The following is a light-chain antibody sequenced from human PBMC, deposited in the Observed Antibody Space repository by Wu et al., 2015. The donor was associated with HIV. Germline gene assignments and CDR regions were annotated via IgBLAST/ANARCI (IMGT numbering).Light chain of an antibody. CDR2: DAS. J-gene: IGKJ4*01. Sequence: DIQMTQSPSSLSASVGDRVTISCQASQDISNYLNWYQQKVGKAPKLLIYDASNLEAGVPSGLSGSGSGTNFTFTIRSLQPEDIATYYCQQYENLPVTFGGGTKVEIK. CDR3: QQYENLPVT. CDR1: QDISNY. V-gene: IGKV1-33*01.